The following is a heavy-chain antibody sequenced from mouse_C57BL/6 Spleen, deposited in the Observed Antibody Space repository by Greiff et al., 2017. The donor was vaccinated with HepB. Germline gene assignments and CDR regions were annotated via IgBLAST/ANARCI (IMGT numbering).Heavy chain of an antibody. D-gene: IGHD3-3*01. Sequence: EVQLVESGGDLVKPGGSLKLSCAASGFTFSSYGMSWVRQTPDKRLEWVATISSGGSYTYYPDSVKGRFTISRDNAKNTLYLQMSSLKSEDTAMYYCAREGWANYFDYWGQGTTLTVSS. J-gene: IGHJ2*01. CDR2: ISSGGSYT. V-gene: IGHV5-6*01. CDR1: GFTFSSYG. CDR3: AREGWANYFDY.